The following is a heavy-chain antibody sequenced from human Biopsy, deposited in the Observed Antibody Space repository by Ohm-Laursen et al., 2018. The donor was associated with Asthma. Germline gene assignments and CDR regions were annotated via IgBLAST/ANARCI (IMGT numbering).Heavy chain of an antibody. Sequence: SSVKVSCKSLGGTFNTYVIGWVRQAPGQGLEWMGGINSVFGTTTYPQKFQGRVTITADDSTSTVYMELSSLGSGDTAVYYCARKAGSCISRTCYSLDFWGQGTLVTVSS. V-gene: IGHV1-69*01. J-gene: IGHJ4*02. D-gene: IGHD2-2*01. CDR3: ARKAGSCISRTCYSLDF. CDR1: GGTFNTYV. CDR2: INSVFGTT.